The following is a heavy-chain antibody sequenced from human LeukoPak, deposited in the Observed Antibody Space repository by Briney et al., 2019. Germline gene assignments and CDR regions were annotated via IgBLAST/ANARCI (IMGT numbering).Heavy chain of an antibody. CDR3: ARGPYYYDSSGYPPCY. J-gene: IGHJ4*02. D-gene: IGHD3-22*01. CDR1: GGTFSSYA. CDR2: IIPILGIA. Sequence: ASVKVSCKASGGTFSSYAISWVRQAPGQGLEWMGRIIPILGIANYAQKFQGRVTITADKSTSTAYMELSSLRSEDTAVYYCARGPYYYDSSGYPPCYWGQGTLVTVSS. V-gene: IGHV1-69*04.